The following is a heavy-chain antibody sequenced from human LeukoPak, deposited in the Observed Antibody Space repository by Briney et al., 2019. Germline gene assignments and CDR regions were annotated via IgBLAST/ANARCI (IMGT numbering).Heavy chain of an antibody. CDR1: GFTFDDYA. CDR2: ISWNSGSI. V-gene: IGHV3-9*01. D-gene: IGHD5-18*01. J-gene: IGHJ3*02. CDR3: AKANTAMVKRDAFDI. Sequence: GGSLRLSCAASGFTFDDYAMHWVRHAPGKGLEWVSGISWNSGSIGYADSVKGRLTISRDNAKNSLYLQMDSLRAEDTALYYCAKANTAMVKRDAFDIWGQGTMVTVSS.